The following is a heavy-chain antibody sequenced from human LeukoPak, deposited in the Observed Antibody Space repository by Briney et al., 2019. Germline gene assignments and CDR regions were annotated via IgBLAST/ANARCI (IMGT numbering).Heavy chain of an antibody. V-gene: IGHV3-7*01. D-gene: IGHD3-10*01. CDR3: ARDRIWFGELFPGDFDY. J-gene: IGHJ4*02. CDR2: IKKDGSEK. CDR1: GFTFSSYW. Sequence: GGSLRLSCAASGFTFSSYWMSWVRQAPGKGLEWVANIKKDGSEKYYVDSVKGRFTISRDNSKNTLYLQMNSLRAEDTAVYYCARDRIWFGELFPGDFDYWGQGTLVTVSS.